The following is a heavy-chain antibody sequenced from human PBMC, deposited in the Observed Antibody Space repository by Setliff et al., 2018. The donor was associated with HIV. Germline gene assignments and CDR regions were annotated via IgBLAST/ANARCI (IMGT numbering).Heavy chain of an antibody. CDR2: IFHDGTV. J-gene: IGHJ4*02. Sequence: SETLSLTCVVSGFSIKNDNWWNWVRQTPGKGLEWIGQIFHDGTVTYKPSLESRVTILMDILKNQISLNVSSVTAADTALYFCTRAQIAAPRPFDYWGQGTLVTVSS. V-gene: IGHV4-4*02. CDR1: GFSIKNDNW. D-gene: IGHD2-21*01. CDR3: TRAQIAAPRPFDY.